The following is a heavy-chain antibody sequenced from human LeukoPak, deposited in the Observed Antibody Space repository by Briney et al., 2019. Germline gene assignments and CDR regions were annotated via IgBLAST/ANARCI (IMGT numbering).Heavy chain of an antibody. J-gene: IGHJ4*02. Sequence: GGSLRLSCAASGFTFSSYGMHWVRQAPGKGLEWVAVISYDGSNKYYADSVKGRFTISRDNSKNTLYLQMNSLRAEDTAVYYCAKDPVVRGVQGFDYWGQETLVTVSS. CDR3: AKDPVVRGVQGFDY. CDR2: ISYDGSNK. CDR1: GFTFSSYG. V-gene: IGHV3-30*18. D-gene: IGHD3-10*01.